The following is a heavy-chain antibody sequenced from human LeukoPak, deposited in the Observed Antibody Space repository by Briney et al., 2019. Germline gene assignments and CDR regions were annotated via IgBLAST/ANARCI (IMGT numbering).Heavy chain of an antibody. CDR3: ARVYGSGSYPIDY. V-gene: IGHV1-46*01. D-gene: IGHD3-10*01. Sequence: ASVKVSCKASGYTFTNYYMHWVRQAPGQGLEWMGIINPSGGSTSYAQNFQGRVTMARDTSTSTAYMELRSLRSDDTAVYYCARVYGSGSYPIDYWGQGTLVTVSS. J-gene: IGHJ4*02. CDR2: INPSGGST. CDR1: GYTFTNYY.